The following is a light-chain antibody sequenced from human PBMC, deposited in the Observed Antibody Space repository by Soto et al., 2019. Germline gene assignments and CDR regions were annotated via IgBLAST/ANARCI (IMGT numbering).Light chain of an antibody. CDR3: QQTYSTPHT. CDR1: QTITTY. CDR2: AAI. Sequence: DIQMTQSPSSLSASVGDRVTITCRASQTITTYLNWYQHKPGKAPKLLISAAISLQSGVPSWLSGSGSGTDFTLTISSLQPEDFATYYCQQTYSTPHTFGQGTKVEIK. J-gene: IGKJ2*01. V-gene: IGKV1-39*01.